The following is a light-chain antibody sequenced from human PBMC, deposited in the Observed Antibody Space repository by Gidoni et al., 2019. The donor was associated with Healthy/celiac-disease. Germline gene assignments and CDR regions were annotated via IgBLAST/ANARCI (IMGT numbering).Light chain of an antibody. Sequence: EMVLTQSPATLSWSPGERATLSCRASQSVSSYLAWYQQKPGQAPRLLIYDASNRATGIPARFSGRGSGTDFTLTISSLEPEDFAVSYCPQRRNSLTFGGXTKVEIK. V-gene: IGKV3-11*01. CDR2: DAS. J-gene: IGKJ4*01. CDR3: PQRRNSLT. CDR1: QSVSSY.